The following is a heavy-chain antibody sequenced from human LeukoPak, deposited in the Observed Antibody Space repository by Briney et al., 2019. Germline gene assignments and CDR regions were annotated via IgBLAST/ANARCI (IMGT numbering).Heavy chain of an antibody. CDR3: AKRATVTTFGHCDY. Sequence: GGSLRLSCAASGFTFDDYTMHWVRQAPGKGLEWVSAISGSGGSTYYADSVKGRFTISRDNSKDTPYLQMNSVRAEDTAVYYCAKRATVTTFGHCDYRGQGTLVTVSS. V-gene: IGHV3-23*01. D-gene: IGHD4-17*01. J-gene: IGHJ4*02. CDR1: GFTFDDYT. CDR2: ISGSGGST.